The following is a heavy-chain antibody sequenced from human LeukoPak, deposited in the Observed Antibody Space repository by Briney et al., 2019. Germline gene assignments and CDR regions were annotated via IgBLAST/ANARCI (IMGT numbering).Heavy chain of an antibody. J-gene: IGHJ6*03. CDR1: GGSISSYY. CDR3: ARSVEGYCSGGSCYSYYYYMDV. Sequence: KPSETLSLTCTVSGGSISSYYWSWIRQPPGKGLEWIGYIYYSGSTNYNPSLKSRVTISVDTSKNQFSLKLSSVTAADTAVYYCARSVEGYCSGGSCYSYYYYMDVWGKGTTVTASS. CDR2: IYYSGST. V-gene: IGHV4-59*01. D-gene: IGHD2-15*01.